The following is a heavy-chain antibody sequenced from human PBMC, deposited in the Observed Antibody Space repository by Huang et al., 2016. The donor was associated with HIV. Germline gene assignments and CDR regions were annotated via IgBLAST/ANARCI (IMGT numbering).Heavy chain of an antibody. CDR3: ARHDGARPGWVDN. D-gene: IGHD4-17*01. V-gene: IGHV5-51*01. CDR1: GYMFTKYW. Sequence: EVQLVQSGAEVKKPGESLKISCKGSGYMFTKYWIGWVRQMPGKGLEWMWIIYPGDSDTRYSPSFQGQVTISADKSITTADLQWSSLKASDTAIYYCARHDGARPGWVDNWGQGTLVTVSS. CDR2: IYPGDSDT. J-gene: IGHJ5*02.